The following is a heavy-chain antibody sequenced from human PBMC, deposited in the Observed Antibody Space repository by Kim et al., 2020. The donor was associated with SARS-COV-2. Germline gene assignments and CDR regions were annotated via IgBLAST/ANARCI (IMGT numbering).Heavy chain of an antibody. CDR1: GYSFTSYW. V-gene: IGHV5-51*01. CDR2: IYPGDSDT. J-gene: IGHJ6*02. D-gene: IGHD6-6*01. Sequence: GESLKISCKGSGYSFTSYWIGWVRQMPGKGLEWMGIIYPGDSDTRYSPSFQGQVTISADKSISTAYLQWSSLKASDTAMYYCARHYSSSELYYYYGMDVWGQGTTVTVSS. CDR3: ARHYSSSELYYYYGMDV.